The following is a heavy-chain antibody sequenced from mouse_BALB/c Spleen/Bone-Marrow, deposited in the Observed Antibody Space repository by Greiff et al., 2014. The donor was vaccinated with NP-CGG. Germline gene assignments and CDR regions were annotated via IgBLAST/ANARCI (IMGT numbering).Heavy chain of an antibody. CDR3: ARGYYGSSYLFAY. D-gene: IGHD1-1*01. J-gene: IGHJ3*01. Sequence: LQESGPELVRPGVSVKISCKGSGYTFTDYAMHWVKQSHAKSLEWIGVISTYSGNTNYNQKFKGKATMTVDKSSSTAHMELARLTSEDSAIYYCARGYYGSSYLFAYWGQGTLVTVSA. CDR1: GYTFTDYA. CDR2: ISTYSGNT. V-gene: IGHV1-67*01.